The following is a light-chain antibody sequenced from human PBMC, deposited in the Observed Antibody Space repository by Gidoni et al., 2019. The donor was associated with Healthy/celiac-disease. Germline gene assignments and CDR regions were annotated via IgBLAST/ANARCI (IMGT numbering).Light chain of an antibody. CDR1: QSISSY. J-gene: IGKJ4*01. CDR3: QQSYSTPLT. V-gene: IGKV1-39*01. CDR2: AES. Sequence: DIQMTQSPSSLSASVGDRVTITCRASQSISSYLHWYQQKPGKAPKLLIYAESSLQSGGPSRFSGSGSGTDFTLTISSLQPEDFATYYCQQSYSTPLTFXGXTKVEIK.